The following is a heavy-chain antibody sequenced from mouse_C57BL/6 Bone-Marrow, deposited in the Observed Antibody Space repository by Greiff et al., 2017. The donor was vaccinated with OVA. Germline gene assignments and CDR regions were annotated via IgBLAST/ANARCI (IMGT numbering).Heavy chain of an antibody. D-gene: IGHD1-1*01. J-gene: IGHJ3*01. CDR1: GYTFTSYG. V-gene: IGHV1-81*01. Sequence: QVQLQQSGAELARPGASVKLSCKASGYTFTSYGISWVKQRTGQGLEWIGEIYPRSGNTYYNEKFKGKATLTADKSSSTAYMELRSLTSEDSAVYFWAYYGSFAYWGKGTLVTVSA. CDR2: IYPRSGNT. CDR3: AYYGSFAY.